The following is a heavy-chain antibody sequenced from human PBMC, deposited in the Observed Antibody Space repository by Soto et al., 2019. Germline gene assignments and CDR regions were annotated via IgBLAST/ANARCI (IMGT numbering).Heavy chain of an antibody. CDR2: ISYDGSNK. CDR1: GFTFSSYG. D-gene: IGHD3-10*01. V-gene: IGHV3-30*18. CDR3: AKGSNYYGSGSYYKEGWHFYYYYGMDV. J-gene: IGHJ6*02. Sequence: GGSLRLSCAASGFTFSSYGMHWVRQAPGKGLEWVAVISYDGSNKYYADSVKGRFTISRDNSKNTLYLQMNSLRAEDTAVYYCAKGSNYYGSGSYYKEGWHFYYYYGMDVWGQGTTVTVSS.